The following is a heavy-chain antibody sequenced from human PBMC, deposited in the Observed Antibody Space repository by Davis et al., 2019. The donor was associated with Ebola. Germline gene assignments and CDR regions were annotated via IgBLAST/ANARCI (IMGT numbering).Heavy chain of an antibody. Sequence: AASVKVSCKASGYTFTSYGISWVRQAPGQGLEWMGWITAYNGNTEYAQKLQGRVTMTTDTSTSTVYMELMSLGSDDTAVYYCARDRRSGGWYESIDYWGQGTLVTVSS. CDR2: ITAYNGNT. V-gene: IGHV1-18*04. CDR1: GYTFTSYG. D-gene: IGHD6-19*01. J-gene: IGHJ4*02. CDR3: ARDRRSGGWYESIDY.